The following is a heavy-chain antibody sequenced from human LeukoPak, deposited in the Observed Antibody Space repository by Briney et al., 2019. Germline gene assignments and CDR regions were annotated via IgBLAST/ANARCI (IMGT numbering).Heavy chain of an antibody. Sequence: GGSLRLSCAVSGVPFSSYAMHWVRQAPGKGLEWVAVISYDGNNKYYADSVKGRFTISRDNSKNTLYLLMNSLRVEDTAMYYCARDSEQQLVRAFDYWGKGTLVTVSS. V-gene: IGHV3-30-3*01. CDR3: ARDSEQQLVRAFDY. CDR2: ISYDGNNK. J-gene: IGHJ4*02. CDR1: GVPFSSYA. D-gene: IGHD6-13*01.